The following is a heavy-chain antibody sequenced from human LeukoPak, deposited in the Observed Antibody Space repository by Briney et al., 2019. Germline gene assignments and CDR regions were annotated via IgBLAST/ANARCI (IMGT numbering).Heavy chain of an antibody. J-gene: IGHJ6*03. V-gene: IGHV1-18*01. CDR3: ARDPSHNWNYRGYYMDV. CDR2: ISAYNGNT. Sequence: ASVKVSCKASGYTFTSYGISWVRQAPGQGLEWMGWISAYNGNTNYAQKLQGRVTMTTDTSTSTAHMELRSLRSDDTAVYYCARDPSHNWNYRGYYMDVWGKGTTVTVSS. CDR1: GYTFTSYG. D-gene: IGHD1-7*01.